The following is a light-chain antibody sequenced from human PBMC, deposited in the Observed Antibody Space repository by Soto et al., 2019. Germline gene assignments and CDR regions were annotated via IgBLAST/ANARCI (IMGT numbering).Light chain of an antibody. V-gene: IGKV3D-20*02. CDR3: QQRGKWPST. J-gene: IGKJ2*02. Sequence: EIVLTQSPGTLSLSPGERATLSCRASQSLSSGQLVWYQQKPGQAPRLLIYDAYTRATGVGARFTGSGSATDFSLTITSLEPEDFAVYYCQQRGKWPSTFGPGTKVEMK. CDR1: QSLSSGQ. CDR2: DAY.